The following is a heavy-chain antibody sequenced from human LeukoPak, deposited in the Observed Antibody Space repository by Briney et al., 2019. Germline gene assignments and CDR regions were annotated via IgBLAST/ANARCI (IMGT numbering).Heavy chain of an antibody. D-gene: IGHD3-9*01. V-gene: IGHV3-23*01. CDR1: GFTFNSYA. J-gene: IGHJ4*02. CDR3: AKDLRVTSRLGYFDY. CDR2: ISADGAHT. Sequence: PGGSLRLSCAASGFTFNSYALTWARLSPEQGLEWVSSISADGAHTYYAESVKGRFTISRDDSTDTVYLQMNSPRGEDTAVYFCAKDLRVTSRLGYFDYWGQGTLVTVST.